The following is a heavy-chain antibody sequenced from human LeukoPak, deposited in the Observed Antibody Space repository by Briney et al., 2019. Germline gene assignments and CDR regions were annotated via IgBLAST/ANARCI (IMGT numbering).Heavy chain of an antibody. CDR2: ISSTSSDI. Sequence: GGSLRLSCVASGFAFETYTMNWVRQAPGKGLECVSFISSTSSDINYADSVRDRFTISRDNAKNSLFLQMDSLRVEDTAVYYCAKGLFSGYDKYLDSWGQGTLVTVSS. CDR1: GFAFETYT. V-gene: IGHV3-21*04. D-gene: IGHD5-12*01. J-gene: IGHJ4*02. CDR3: AKGLFSGYDKYLDS.